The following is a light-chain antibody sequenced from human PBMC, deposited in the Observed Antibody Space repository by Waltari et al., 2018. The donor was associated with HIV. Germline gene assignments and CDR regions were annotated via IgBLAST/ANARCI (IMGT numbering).Light chain of an antibody. Sequence: EIVMPQSPATLSVSPGERVTLSCRASQSITTKLAWYQQTPGQAPRLLIYGASTRAPGIPDRFSGSGSGTEFTLTISSLQSEDFAIYYCQQYNNWPPWTFGQGTKVEI. V-gene: IGKV3-15*01. CDR2: GAS. J-gene: IGKJ1*01. CDR3: QQYNNWPPWT. CDR1: QSITTK.